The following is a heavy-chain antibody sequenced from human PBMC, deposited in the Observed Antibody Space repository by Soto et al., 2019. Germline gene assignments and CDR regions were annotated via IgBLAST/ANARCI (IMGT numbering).Heavy chain of an antibody. V-gene: IGHV1-69*01. CDR2: IIYIFGTA. D-gene: IGHD1-1*01. CDR3: ARGGKERFRGSGMDV. Sequence: QGQLVQSGAEVKKPGTSVKISCKVSGCTFSSYAISWVRQAHGQGLEWLGEIIYIFGTAMYAQKFQGRVTIIADESASTAHMELSSLRSDDTAVYYCARGGKERFRGSGMDVWGQGTTVTVSS. CDR1: GCTFSSYA. J-gene: IGHJ6*02.